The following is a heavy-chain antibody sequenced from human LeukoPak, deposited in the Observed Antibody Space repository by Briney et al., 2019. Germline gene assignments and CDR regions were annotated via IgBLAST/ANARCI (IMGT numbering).Heavy chain of an antibody. CDR1: GGTFSSYA. V-gene: IGHV1-69*01. Sequence: SVTVSCKASGGTFSSYAISCVRQAPGQGLEWMGGIIPIIGTADYAQKFQGRVTITADESTRTAYMALSSLRSQDTAVYYCARDTRHRYCSSTSCYRGWLDPWGQGTLVTVSS. CDR3: ARDTRHRYCSSTSCYRGWLDP. D-gene: IGHD2-2*01. CDR2: IIPIIGTA. J-gene: IGHJ5*02.